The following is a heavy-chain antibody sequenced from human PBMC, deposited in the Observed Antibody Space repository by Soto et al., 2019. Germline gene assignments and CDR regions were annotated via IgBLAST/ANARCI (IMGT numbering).Heavy chain of an antibody. V-gene: IGHV4-39*01. CDR2: IYYSGST. D-gene: IGHD3-10*01. Sequence: PSETLSLTCTVSGGSISSSSYYWGWIRQPPGKGLEWIGSIYYSGSTYYNPSLKSRVTISVDTSKNQFSLKLSSVTAADTAVYYCARLSITRRKRGYYGMDVWGQGTTVTVSS. CDR1: GGSISSSSYY. CDR3: ARLSITRRKRGYYGMDV. J-gene: IGHJ6*02.